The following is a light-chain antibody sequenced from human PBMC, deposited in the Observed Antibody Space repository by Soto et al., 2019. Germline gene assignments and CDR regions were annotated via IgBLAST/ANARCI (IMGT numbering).Light chain of an antibody. CDR3: SSYTSRSTLDYV. V-gene: IGLV2-14*01. Sequence: QSALTQPASVSGSPGQSITISCTGTSSDVGGYNYVSWYQQHPGKAPKLMIYEVSNRPSGVSNRFSGSKSGNTASLTISGLKAEEEADYYCSSYTSRSTLDYVFGTGTKVTV. CDR1: SSDVGGYNY. J-gene: IGLJ1*01. CDR2: EVS.